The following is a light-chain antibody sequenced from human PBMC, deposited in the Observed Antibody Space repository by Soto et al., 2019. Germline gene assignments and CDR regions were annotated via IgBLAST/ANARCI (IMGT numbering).Light chain of an antibody. CDR2: EVT. V-gene: IGLV2-14*01. CDR3: SSYRNGGTLI. J-gene: IGLJ2*01. CDR1: TSDVGRYDY. Sequence: QSALTQPASVSGSPGQSITISCTGTTSDVGRYDYVSWYQQHPGKAPKLVIFEVTRRPSESSNRFSSSKSGNTASLTISGLQAEDEADYYCSSYRNGGTLIFGGGTKLTVL.